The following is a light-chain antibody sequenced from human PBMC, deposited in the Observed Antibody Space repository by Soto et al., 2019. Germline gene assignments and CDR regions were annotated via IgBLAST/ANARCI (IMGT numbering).Light chain of an antibody. CDR1: NSNIGNNN. CDR3: ATWDDSPSVFYV. J-gene: IGLJ1*01. V-gene: IGLV1-44*01. Sequence: HSVLTQPPSASGTPGQRVTISCSGSNSNIGNNNVNWYQQLPGAAPKLLIFATDQRLSGVPDRFSGSKSGTSASLAISGLQSEDEADYYCATWDDSPSVFYVFGTGTKLTVL. CDR2: ATD.